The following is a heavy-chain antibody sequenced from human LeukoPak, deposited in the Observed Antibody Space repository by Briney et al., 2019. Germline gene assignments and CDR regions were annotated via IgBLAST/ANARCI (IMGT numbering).Heavy chain of an antibody. CDR1: GGSISSYY. CDR3: ARGADSSGYYSIFYFDY. D-gene: IGHD3-22*01. V-gene: IGHV4-59*01. CDR2: IYYSGST. J-gene: IGHJ4*02. Sequence: SETLSLTCTVSGGSISSYYWNWIRQPPGKGLEWIGYIYYSGSTNYNPSPKSRVTISVDTSKNQFSLKLSSVTAADTAVYYCARGADSSGYYSIFYFDYWGQGTLVTVSS.